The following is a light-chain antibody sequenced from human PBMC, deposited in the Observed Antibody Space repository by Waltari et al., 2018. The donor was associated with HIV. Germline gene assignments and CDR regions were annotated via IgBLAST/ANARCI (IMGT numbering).Light chain of an antibody. V-gene: IGLV2-14*01. CDR1: TNDVGSYTY. CDR3: CSYRQITMLV. Sequence: QSALTQPASVSGSPGQSITISCTGSTNDVGSYTYVSWYQHHSGKAPKLIIYEVSHRPSGVSDRFSASKSGNTASLTISGLQEEDEADYYCCSYRQITMLVFGSGTKLTVL. CDR2: EVS. J-gene: IGLJ3*02.